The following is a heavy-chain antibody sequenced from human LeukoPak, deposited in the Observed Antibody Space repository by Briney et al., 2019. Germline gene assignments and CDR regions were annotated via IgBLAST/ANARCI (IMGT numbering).Heavy chain of an antibody. D-gene: IGHD3-10*01. Sequence: GASVKVSCKASGYTFTSYGISWVRQAPGQGLEWMGRIIPILGIANYAQKFQGRVTITADKSTSTAYMELSSLRSEDTAVYYCARWGSGSHVAPWGQGTLVTVSS. CDR1: GYTFTSYG. CDR2: IIPILGIA. V-gene: IGHV1-69*04. CDR3: ARWGSGSHVAP. J-gene: IGHJ5*02.